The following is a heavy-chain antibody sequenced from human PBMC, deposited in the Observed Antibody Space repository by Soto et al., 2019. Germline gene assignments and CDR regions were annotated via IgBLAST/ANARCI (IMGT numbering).Heavy chain of an antibody. Sequence: PGESLKISCQGSGYNFSSYCIAWVRQMPGKGLEWMGIIYPGDSDTTYSPSFQGQVTISADMSIDTAYPQWSSLKASDTAMYYCARGLLESFSRFDYWGLGTLVTVSS. CDR1: GYNFSSYC. V-gene: IGHV5-51*01. J-gene: IGHJ4*02. D-gene: IGHD3-3*01. CDR3: ARGLLESFSRFDY. CDR2: IYPGDSDT.